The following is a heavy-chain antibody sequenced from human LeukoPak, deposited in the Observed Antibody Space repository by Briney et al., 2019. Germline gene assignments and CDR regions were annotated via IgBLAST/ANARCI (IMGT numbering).Heavy chain of an antibody. CDR3: ARGVGYCSSTSCPLVDY. Sequence: PSETLSLTCTVSGGSISSYYWSWIRQPPGKGLEWIGYIYYSGSTNYNPSLKSRVTISVGTSKNQFSLKLSSVTAADTAVYYCARGVGYCSSTSCPLVDYWGQGTLVTVSS. V-gene: IGHV4-59*12. D-gene: IGHD2-2*01. CDR2: IYYSGST. J-gene: IGHJ4*02. CDR1: GGSISSYY.